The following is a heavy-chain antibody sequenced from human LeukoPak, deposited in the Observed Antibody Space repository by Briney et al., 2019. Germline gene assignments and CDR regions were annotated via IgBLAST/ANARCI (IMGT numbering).Heavy chain of an antibody. V-gene: IGHV1-69*13. CDR2: IIPMFGTA. CDR3: LISGSYGVDY. D-gene: IGHD3-10*01. CDR1: GGTFSTYT. Sequence: SVKVSCKASGGTFSTYTINWVRQAPGQGLEWMGGIIPMFGTANYAQKFQGRVTITADESTSTAYMELSSLRSEDTAIFYCLISGSYGVDYWGQGTLVTVSS. J-gene: IGHJ4*02.